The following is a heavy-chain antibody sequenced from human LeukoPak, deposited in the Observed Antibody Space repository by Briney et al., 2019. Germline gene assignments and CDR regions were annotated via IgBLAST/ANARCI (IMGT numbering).Heavy chain of an antibody. D-gene: IGHD2-2*01. CDR2: IIPIFGTA. V-gene: IGHV1-69*05. CDR1: GGTFSSYA. CDR3: ARDCSSTSCYAGY. Sequence: SVKVSCKASGGTFSSYAISWVRQAPGQGLEWMGRIIPIFGTANYAQKFQGRVTITTDESTSTAYMELSSLRSEDTAVYYCARDCSSTSCYAGYWGQGTLVTGSS. J-gene: IGHJ4*02.